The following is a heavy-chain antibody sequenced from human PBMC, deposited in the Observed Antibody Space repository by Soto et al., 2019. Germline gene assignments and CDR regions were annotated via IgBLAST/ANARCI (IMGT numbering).Heavy chain of an antibody. V-gene: IGHV3-11*01. J-gene: IGHJ4*02. CDR3: ARALVVVPAAIAY. CDR2: ISSSGSTI. Sequence: GSLRLSCAASGFTFSDYYMSWIRQAPGKGLEWVSYISSSGSTIYYADSVKGRFTISRDNAKNSLYLQMNSLRAEDTAVYYCARALVVVPAAIAYWGQGTLVTVSS. CDR1: GFTFSDYY. D-gene: IGHD2-2*01.